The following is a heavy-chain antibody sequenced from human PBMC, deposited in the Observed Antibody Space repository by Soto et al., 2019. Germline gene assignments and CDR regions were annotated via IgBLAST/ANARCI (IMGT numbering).Heavy chain of an antibody. Sequence: EVQLLESGGGLVQPGGSLRLSCAASGFTFINYAMSWVRQAPGKGLEWVSTIGGGDGSTYYADSVKGRFTISRDNSNSALYLQMNSLRAEDTAVYHCARENYDVSGYFLDFWGQGTLVTVSS. D-gene: IGHD3-22*01. V-gene: IGHV3-23*01. CDR2: IGGGDGST. CDR3: ARENYDVSGYFLDF. J-gene: IGHJ4*02. CDR1: GFTFINYA.